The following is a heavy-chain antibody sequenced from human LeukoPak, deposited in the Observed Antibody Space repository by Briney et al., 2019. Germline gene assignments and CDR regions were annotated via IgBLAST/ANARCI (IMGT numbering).Heavy chain of an antibody. CDR1: GGTFSSYA. V-gene: IGHV1-69*05. CDR2: IIPIFGTA. CDR3: ARGDPTTVVTPPYYYYGMDV. D-gene: IGHD4-23*01. J-gene: IGHJ6*02. Sequence: ASVKVSCKASGGTFSSYAISWVRQAPGQGLEWMGGIIPIFGTANYAQKFRGRVTMTRNTSTSTVYMELSSLRSEDTAVYYCARGDPTTVVTPPYYYYGMDVWGQGTTVTVSS.